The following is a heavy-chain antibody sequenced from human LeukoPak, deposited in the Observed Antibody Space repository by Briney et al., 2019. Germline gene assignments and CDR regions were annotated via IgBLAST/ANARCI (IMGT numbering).Heavy chain of an antibody. CDR1: GYTFTSYG. V-gene: IGHV1-18*01. J-gene: IGHJ4*02. CDR2: ISAYNGNT. CDR3: ARDQEFCGGDCYLSFDY. D-gene: IGHD2-21*02. Sequence: ASVKVSCKASGYTFTSYGISWVRQAPGQGLEWMGWISAYNGNTNYAQKLQGGVTMTTDTSTSTAYMELRSLRSDDTAVYYCARDQEFCGGDCYLSFDYWGQGTLVTVSS.